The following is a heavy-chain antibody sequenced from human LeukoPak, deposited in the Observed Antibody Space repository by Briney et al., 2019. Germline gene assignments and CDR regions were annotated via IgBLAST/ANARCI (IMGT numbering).Heavy chain of an antibody. D-gene: IGHD2-2*01. CDR2: VNHSGST. Sequence: SETLSLTCAVYGGSFSGYYWSWIRQPPGKGLEWMGEVNHSGSTNYNPSLKSRVTISVDTSKNQFSLKLSSVTAADTAVYYCARAIVVVPAAEDWFDPWGQGTLVTVSS. CDR1: GGSFSGYY. CDR3: ARAIVVVPAAEDWFDP. V-gene: IGHV4-34*01. J-gene: IGHJ5*02.